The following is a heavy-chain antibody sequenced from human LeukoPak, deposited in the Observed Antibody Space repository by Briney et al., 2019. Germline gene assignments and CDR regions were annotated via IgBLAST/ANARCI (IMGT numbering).Heavy chain of an antibody. V-gene: IGHV4-31*03. CDR1: GGSISSGGYY. J-gene: IGHJ4*02. CDR2: IYYSGST. Sequence: SQTLSLTCTVSGGSISSGGYYWSWIRQHPGKGLEWIGYIYYSGSTYYNPSLKSRVTISVDTSKNQFSLKLSSVTAADTAVCYCANYYDSSGVLDYWGQGTLVTVSS. CDR3: ANYYDSSGVLDY. D-gene: IGHD3-22*01.